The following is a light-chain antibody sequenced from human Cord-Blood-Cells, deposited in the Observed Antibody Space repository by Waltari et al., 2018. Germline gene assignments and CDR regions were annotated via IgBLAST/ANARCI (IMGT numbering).Light chain of an antibody. V-gene: IGKV1-27*01. CDR1: QGIRNY. J-gene: IGKJ1*01. CDR3: QKYNSALWT. CDR2: AAS. Sequence: DIQMTQSPSSLSASVGDRVTITCRASQGIRNYLAWYQQKPGKVPKRLIYAASTLQSGVPSRFSGSGSGTDFTRTISSLQPEDVATYYCQKYNSALWTFGQGTKVEIK.